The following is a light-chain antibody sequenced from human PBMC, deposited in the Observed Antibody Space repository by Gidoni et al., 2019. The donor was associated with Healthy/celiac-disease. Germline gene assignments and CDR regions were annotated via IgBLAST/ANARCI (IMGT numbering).Light chain of an antibody. CDR1: SPNIGSNT. CDR3: AAWDDSLNGVV. CDR2: SNN. V-gene: IGLV1-44*01. Sequence: QSVLTQPPSASGTPGQRVTIPCSGSSPNIGSNTVNWYQQLPGTAPKVLIYSNNQRPSGVPDRFSGSKSGTSASLAISGLQSEDEADYYCAAWDDSLNGVVFGGGTKLTV. J-gene: IGLJ2*01.